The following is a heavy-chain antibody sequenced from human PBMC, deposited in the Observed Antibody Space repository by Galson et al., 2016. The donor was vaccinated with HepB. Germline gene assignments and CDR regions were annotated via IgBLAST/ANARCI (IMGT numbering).Heavy chain of an antibody. CDR3: ARPRAASDSSGFYFDP. J-gene: IGHJ4*02. D-gene: IGHD3-22*01. CDR1: GGTLSSYP. Sequence: SVKVSCKASGGTLSSYPISWLRQAPGQGLEWMGRIVPIVGLENYAQKFQGRVTITADKSTNTAYMELNSLTSEDTAVYYCARPRAASDSSGFYFDPWGLGTLVTVSP. V-gene: IGHV1-69*02. CDR2: IVPIVGLE.